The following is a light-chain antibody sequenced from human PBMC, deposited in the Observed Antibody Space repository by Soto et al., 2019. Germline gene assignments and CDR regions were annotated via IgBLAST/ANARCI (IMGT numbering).Light chain of an antibody. CDR2: AAS. CDR3: QQSYSTPRT. V-gene: IGKV1-39*01. CDR1: QSISSD. J-gene: IGKJ1*01. Sequence: DILMTQYPSSLSAAVGDRFTITCRASQSISSDLNWYQQNPGKAPKLLIYAASSLQSVVPSRFSGSGSGTDFTLTNSSLQPEDFATYYCQQSYSTPRTFGQGTKVEIK.